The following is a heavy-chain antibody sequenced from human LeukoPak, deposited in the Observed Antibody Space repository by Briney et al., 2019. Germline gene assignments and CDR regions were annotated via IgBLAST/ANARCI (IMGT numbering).Heavy chain of an antibody. V-gene: IGHV4-59*01. CDR3: ARDRPAVGATRSDAFDI. Sequence: PSETLSLTCTVSGGSISSYYWSWIRQPLGKGLEWIGYIYYSGSTNYNPSLKSRVTISVDTSKNQFSLKLSSVTAADTAVYYCARDRPAVGATRSDAFDIWGQGTMVTVSS. CDR2: IYYSGST. D-gene: IGHD1-26*01. J-gene: IGHJ3*02. CDR1: GGSISSYY.